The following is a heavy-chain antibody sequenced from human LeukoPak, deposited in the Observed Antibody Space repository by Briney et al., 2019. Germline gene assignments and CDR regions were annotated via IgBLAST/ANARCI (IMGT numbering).Heavy chain of an antibody. CDR3: ATAFWSGSPYYFDY. V-gene: IGHV4-31*03. CDR2: IYYSGST. CDR1: GGSISSGGYY. D-gene: IGHD3-3*01. J-gene: IGHJ4*02. Sequence: SETLSLTCTVSGGSISSGGYYWSWIRQHPGKGLEWIGYIYYSGSTYYNPSLKSRVTISVDTSKSQFSLKLSSVTAADTAVYYCATAFWSGSPYYFDYWGQGTLVTVSS.